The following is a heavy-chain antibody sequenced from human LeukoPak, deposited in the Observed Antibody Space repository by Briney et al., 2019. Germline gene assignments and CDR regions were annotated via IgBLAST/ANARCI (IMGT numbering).Heavy chain of an antibody. CDR3: ARDWEMATNDGWAGDVFDV. Sequence: SETLSLTCTVSGGSISSYSWSWIRQPAGQGLEWIGRIYRGGSTNNNPSLKSRVIMSVDTSKNQFSLRLSSVTAADTAMYYCARDWEMATNDGWAGDVFDVWGQGTKVTVSS. J-gene: IGHJ3*01. D-gene: IGHD5-24*01. CDR2: IYRGGST. CDR1: GGSISSYS. V-gene: IGHV4-4*07.